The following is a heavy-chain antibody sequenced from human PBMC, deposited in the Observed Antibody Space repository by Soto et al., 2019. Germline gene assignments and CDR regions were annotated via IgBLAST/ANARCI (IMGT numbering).Heavy chain of an antibody. Sequence: GGSLRLSCAASGFTFSVYTMNWFRQAPGKGLEWVSSISATGNDIWYADSMKGRFTVSRDNAKNSLYLQMNRLRAEDTAVYFCARRDTGILRSDFFYMDVWGKGATVTVSS. CDR1: GFTFSVYT. J-gene: IGHJ6*03. D-gene: IGHD5-18*01. V-gene: IGHV3-21*06. CDR2: ISATGNDI. CDR3: ARRDTGILRSDFFYMDV.